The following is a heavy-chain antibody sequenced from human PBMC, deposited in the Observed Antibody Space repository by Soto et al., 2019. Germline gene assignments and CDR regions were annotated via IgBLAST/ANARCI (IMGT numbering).Heavy chain of an antibody. Sequence: EVQLLESGGGLVQPGGSLRLSCAASGFTFSSYALIWVRQAPGKVLEWVSAISGRDGTTYYADSVKGRFTISRYNSKNALYLKLNSLRAEDTAVYYCGTDQGDSGNYFARPAFDYWGQGTLVTVSS. V-gene: IGHV3-23*01. CDR2: ISGRDGTT. CDR3: GTDQGDSGNYFARPAFDY. D-gene: IGHD1-26*01. CDR1: GFTFSSYA. J-gene: IGHJ4*02.